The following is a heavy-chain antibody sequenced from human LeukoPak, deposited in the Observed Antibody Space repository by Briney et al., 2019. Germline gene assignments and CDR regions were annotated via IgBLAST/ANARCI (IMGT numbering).Heavy chain of an antibody. Sequence: PGGSLRLSCAASGLTFDDYAMHWVRQAPGKGLEWVSGISWNSGSIGYADSVKGRFTISRDNAKNSLYLQMNSLRAEDTALYYCATSSSWGQGTLVTVSS. D-gene: IGHD6-13*01. CDR3: ATSSS. J-gene: IGHJ4*02. V-gene: IGHV3-9*01. CDR2: ISWNSGSI. CDR1: GLTFDDYA.